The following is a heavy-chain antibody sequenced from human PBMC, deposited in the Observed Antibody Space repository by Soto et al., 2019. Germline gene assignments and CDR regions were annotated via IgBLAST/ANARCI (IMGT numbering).Heavy chain of an antibody. CDR1: GFTFNNAW. J-gene: IGHJ6*02. V-gene: IGHV3-15*01. Sequence: GGSLRLSCAASGFTFNNAWMSWVRQAPGKGLEWDGRIKSTVDGGTTDYAAPVKGRFTISRDDSRTTLDLQMNSLKTEDTGVYYCTVSRWAARAYYYYCGMDVWGQGATVTVSS. CDR3: TVSRWAARAYYYYCGMDV. D-gene: IGHD6-6*01. CDR2: IKSTVDGGTT.